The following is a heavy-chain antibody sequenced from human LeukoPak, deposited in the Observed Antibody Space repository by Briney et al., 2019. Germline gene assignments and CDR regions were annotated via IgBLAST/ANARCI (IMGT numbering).Heavy chain of an antibody. CDR2: ISSSSSTI. CDR1: GFTFSSYS. V-gene: IGHV3-48*04. CDR3: ARVRSSGYPDY. Sequence: GGSLRLSCAASGFTFSSYSMNWVRQAPGKGLEWVSYISSSSSTIYYADSVKGRFTISRDNAKNSLYLQMNSLRAEDTAVYYCARVRSSGYPDYWGQGTLVTVSS. D-gene: IGHD3-22*01. J-gene: IGHJ4*02.